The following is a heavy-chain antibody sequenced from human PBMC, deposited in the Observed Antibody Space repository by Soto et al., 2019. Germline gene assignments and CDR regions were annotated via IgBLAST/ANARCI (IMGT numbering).Heavy chain of an antibody. CDR3: ARHLKDIWGSYRYRGAFDI. D-gene: IGHD3-16*02. J-gene: IGHJ3*02. Sequence: SETLSLTCTVSGGSISSYYWSWIRQPPGKGLEWIGYIYYSGSTNYNPSLKSRVTISVDTSKNQFSLKLSSVTAADTAVYYCARHLKDIWGSYRYRGAFDIWGQGTMVTVSS. V-gene: IGHV4-59*08. CDR1: GGSISSYY. CDR2: IYYSGST.